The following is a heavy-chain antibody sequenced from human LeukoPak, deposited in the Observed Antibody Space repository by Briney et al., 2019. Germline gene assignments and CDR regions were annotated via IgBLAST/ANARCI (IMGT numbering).Heavy chain of an antibody. J-gene: IGHJ4*02. Sequence: PETLSLTCTVSGGSISSYYWSWIRQPPGKGREWIGYIYHSGSTNYNPSLESRVTISADTSKNHISLKLTSVTAADTAVYYCAREGGFFRPLDYSGQGTLVTVSS. D-gene: IGHD3-3*01. V-gene: IGHV4-59*12. CDR1: GGSISSYY. CDR2: IYHSGST. CDR3: AREGGFFRPLDY.